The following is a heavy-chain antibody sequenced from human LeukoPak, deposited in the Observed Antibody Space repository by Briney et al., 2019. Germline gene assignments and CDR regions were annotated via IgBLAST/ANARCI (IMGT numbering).Heavy chain of an antibody. V-gene: IGHV3-64D*06. CDR1: GSTFSNYA. CDR3: VKTTTTFYYEY. J-gene: IGHJ4*02. CDR2: ISSEGGST. D-gene: IGHD1-26*01. Sequence: GGSLRLSCSASGSTFSNYAMHWVRQAPGKGLEYVSAISSEGGSTFYADSVKGRFTISRDNSKSTLFLQMGSLRAEDTAVYHCVKTTTTFYYEYWGQGTRVTVSS.